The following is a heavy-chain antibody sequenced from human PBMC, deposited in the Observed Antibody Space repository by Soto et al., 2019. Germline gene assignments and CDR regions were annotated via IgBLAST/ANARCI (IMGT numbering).Heavy chain of an antibody. Sequence: QVQLVQSGAEVKKPGASVKVSCKASGYTFTSYAMHWVRQAPGQRLEWMGWINAGNGNTKYSQKFQGRVTITRDTSASTAYMELSSLRSEDTAVYYCARQAAGGYNYGYWGQGTLVTVSS. J-gene: IGHJ4*02. CDR1: GYTFTSYA. CDR3: ARQAAGGYNYGY. V-gene: IGHV1-3*01. D-gene: IGHD5-12*01. CDR2: INAGNGNT.